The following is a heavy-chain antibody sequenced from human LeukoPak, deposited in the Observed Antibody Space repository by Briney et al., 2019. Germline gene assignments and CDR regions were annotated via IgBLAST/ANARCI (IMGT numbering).Heavy chain of an antibody. CDR3: ARVDYFDY. Sequence: GGSLRLSCAASGFTFSDYYMDWVRQAPGKGLEWVGRIRNKPNSDITENAASVKGRFTISRDDSKNSLYLQMNSLRAEDTAVYYYARVDYFDYWGQGTLVTVSS. CDR1: GFTFSDYY. V-gene: IGHV3-72*01. CDR2: IRNKPNSDIT. J-gene: IGHJ4*02.